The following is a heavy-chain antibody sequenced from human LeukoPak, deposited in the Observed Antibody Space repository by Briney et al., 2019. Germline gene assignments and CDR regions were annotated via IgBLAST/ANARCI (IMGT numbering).Heavy chain of an antibody. CDR2: IYYSGST. CDR3: ARSGSGWTDFDC. D-gene: IGHD6-19*01. V-gene: IGHV4-31*03. J-gene: IGHJ4*02. CDR1: GGSISSVGYY. Sequence: PSETLSLTCTVSGGSISSVGYYWHWIRQHPGKGLEWIGYIYYSGSTYSNPSLKSRITMSVDTSKNQFSLRLSSMTAADTAVYYCARSGSGWTDFDCWGRGTLVTISS.